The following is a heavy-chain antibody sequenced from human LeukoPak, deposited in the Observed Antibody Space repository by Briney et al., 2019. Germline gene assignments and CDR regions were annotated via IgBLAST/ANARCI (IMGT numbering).Heavy chain of an antibody. J-gene: IGHJ4*02. CDR1: GFTFSNYW. Sequence: GGSLRLSCAASGFTFSNYWMSWVRQVPGKGLEWLANIIVDGSETYYVDSLKGRFTISRDNAKNSVYLQMNGLRAEDTAVYYCARESSSGYGYVFRYWGQGTLVIVSS. CDR3: ARESSSGYGYVFRY. D-gene: IGHD5-18*01. CDR2: IIVDGSET. V-gene: IGHV3-7*01.